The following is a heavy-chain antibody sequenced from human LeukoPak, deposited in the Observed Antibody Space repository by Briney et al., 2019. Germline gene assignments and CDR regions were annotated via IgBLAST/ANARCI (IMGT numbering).Heavy chain of an antibody. J-gene: IGHJ3*02. CDR1: GGSISSYY. Sequence: PSETLSLTCTVSGGSISSYYWSWIRQPAGKGLEWIGRIYTSGSTNYNPSLKSRVTMSVDTSKNPFSLKLSSVTAADTAVYYCARTWGGWLQSDAFDIWGQGTMVTVSS. D-gene: IGHD5-24*01. V-gene: IGHV4-4*07. CDR2: IYTSGST. CDR3: ARTWGGWLQSDAFDI.